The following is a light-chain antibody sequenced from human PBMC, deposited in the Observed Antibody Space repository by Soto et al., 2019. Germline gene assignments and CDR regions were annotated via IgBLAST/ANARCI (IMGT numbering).Light chain of an antibody. J-gene: IGKJ5*01. CDR2: SAS. CDR1: QSISDT. V-gene: IGKV3-15*01. CDR3: QQYGSSPIT. Sequence: EIVMTQSPATLSVSPGGRATLSCRASQSISDTLAWYQQKPGQAPRLLIYSASRGATGSPARFSGSGSGTDFTLTISDVQPEDFAVYYCQQYGSSPITFGQGTRLEIK.